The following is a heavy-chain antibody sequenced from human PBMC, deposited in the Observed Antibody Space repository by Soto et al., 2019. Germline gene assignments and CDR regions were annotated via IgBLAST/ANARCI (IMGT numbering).Heavy chain of an antibody. Sequence: EVQLVESGGGLVQPGGSLGLSCAASGFTFSSYWMHWVRQAPGKGLVWVSRISTDGSITGYADSVKGRFTISRDNVKNTLYLQMNSLRAEDTAVYYCTRGYRDYWGQGTLVTVSS. CDR1: GFTFSSYW. J-gene: IGHJ4*02. CDR3: TRGYRDY. D-gene: IGHD2-2*01. V-gene: IGHV3-74*01. CDR2: ISTDGSIT.